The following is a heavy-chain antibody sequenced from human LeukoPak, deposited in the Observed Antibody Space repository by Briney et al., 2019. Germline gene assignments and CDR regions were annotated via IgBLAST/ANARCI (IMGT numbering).Heavy chain of an antibody. CDR3: ARHSTGITAAGTSWDFDY. Sequence: GESLKIPCKGSGYRFTTYWIGWVRQMPGKGLEWMGIIYPGDSDTRYSPSFQGQVTISADKSINTAYLQWSSLKASDTAMYYCARHSTGITAAGTSWDFDYWGQGTLVTVSS. CDR1: GYRFTTYW. J-gene: IGHJ4*02. D-gene: IGHD6-13*01. V-gene: IGHV5-51*01. CDR2: IYPGDSDT.